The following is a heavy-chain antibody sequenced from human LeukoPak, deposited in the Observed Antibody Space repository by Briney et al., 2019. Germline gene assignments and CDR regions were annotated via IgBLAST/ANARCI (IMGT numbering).Heavy chain of an antibody. D-gene: IGHD4-17*01. CDR3: AKIGAVTSPYYYGMDV. V-gene: IGHV3-23*01. Sequence: PGGSLRLSCAASGFTFSSYAMSWVRQAPGKGLEWVSAISGSGGSTYYADSVKGRFTISRDNSKNTLYLQMNCLRAEDTAVYYCAKIGAVTSPYYYGMDVWGQGTTVTVSS. J-gene: IGHJ6*02. CDR2: ISGSGGST. CDR1: GFTFSSYA.